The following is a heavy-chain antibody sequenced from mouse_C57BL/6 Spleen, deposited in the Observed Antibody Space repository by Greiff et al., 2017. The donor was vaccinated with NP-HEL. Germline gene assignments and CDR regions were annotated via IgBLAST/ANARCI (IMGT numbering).Heavy chain of an antibody. Sequence: EVQLQQSGPELVKPGASVKISCKASGYTFTDYYMNWVKQSHGKSLEWIGDINPNNGGTSYNQKFKGKATLTVDKSSSTAYMELRSLTSEDSAVYYCARCSYGSLDYWGQGTTLTVSS. CDR2: INPNNGGT. V-gene: IGHV1-26*01. CDR3: ARCSYGSLDY. D-gene: IGHD1-1*01. CDR1: GYTFTDYY. J-gene: IGHJ2*01.